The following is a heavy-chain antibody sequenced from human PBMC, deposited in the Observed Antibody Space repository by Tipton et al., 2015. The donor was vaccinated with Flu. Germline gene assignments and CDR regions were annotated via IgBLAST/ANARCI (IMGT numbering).Heavy chain of an antibody. CDR3: TCAHAESIGMDV. J-gene: IGHJ6*02. Sequence: QLVQSGGGLVQPGRSLRLSCITSGFTFGDYAMGWVRQAPGKGLEWVGLIRSKASGGTTEYAASVKGRLTISRDDSKSIAYLQMNSLQTEDTAVYYCTCAHAESIGMDVWGQGTTVTVSS. V-gene: IGHV3-49*04. CDR2: IRSKASGGTT. D-gene: IGHD2-2*01. CDR1: GFTFGDYA.